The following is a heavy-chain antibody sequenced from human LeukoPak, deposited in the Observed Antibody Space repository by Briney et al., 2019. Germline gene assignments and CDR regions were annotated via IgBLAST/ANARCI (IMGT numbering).Heavy chain of an antibody. CDR2: ISASGGGT. CDR3: AKDNAYCSSLNCYFEY. D-gene: IGHD2-2*01. Sequence: PGGSLRLSCAASGFTFSSYSMNWVRQAPGKGLEWVSTISASGGGTYYADSVKGRFTTSRDNSKNTLYLQMNSLRADDTAVYYCAKDNAYCSSLNCYFEYWGQGTLVTVSS. J-gene: IGHJ4*02. CDR1: GFTFSSYS. V-gene: IGHV3-23*01.